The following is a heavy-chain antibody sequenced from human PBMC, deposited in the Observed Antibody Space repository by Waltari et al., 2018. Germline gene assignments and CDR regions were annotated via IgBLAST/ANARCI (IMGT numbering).Heavy chain of an antibody. Sequence: QVQLQQWGAGLLKPSETLSLTCAVYGGSFSGFYWNWIRQPPGRGLEWIGEINHSGSTNYNPPLKSRVTIALDTSRNHFSLKLSSVTAADTAVYYCARADRGPRFTSGSSATPDWGPWGQGTLVTVSS. CDR2: INHSGST. D-gene: IGHD1-26*01. V-gene: IGHV4-34*01. J-gene: IGHJ5*02. CDR1: GGSFSGFY. CDR3: ARADRGPRFTSGSSATPDWGP.